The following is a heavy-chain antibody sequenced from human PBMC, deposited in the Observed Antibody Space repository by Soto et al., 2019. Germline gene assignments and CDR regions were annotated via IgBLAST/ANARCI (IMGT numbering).Heavy chain of an antibody. J-gene: IGHJ5*02. CDR1: GGTFIRYA. D-gene: IGHD2-2*01. V-gene: IGHV1-69*06. CDR3: ARSQDIVVVPAAIHPYNWFDP. CDR2: IIPISSTA. Sequence: QVQLVQSGAEVRKPGSSVKVSCKASGGTFIRYAFSWVRRAPGQGLEWMGGIIPISSTASYPQKFQDGVTITADKATGTVYMEVSSLRPADTAVYYCARSQDIVVVPAAIHPYNWFDPWGQGSLVTVSS.